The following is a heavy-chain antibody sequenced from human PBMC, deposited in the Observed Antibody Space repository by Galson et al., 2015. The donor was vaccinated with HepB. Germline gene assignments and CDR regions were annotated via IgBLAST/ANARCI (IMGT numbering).Heavy chain of an antibody. V-gene: IGHV4-39*01. CDR3: ARQGHRTY. J-gene: IGHJ4*02. D-gene: IGHD1-1*01. CDR2: IYYSKRN. CDR1: GDSINTSSILY. Sequence: SETLSLTCTVFGDSINTSSILYWGWIRQPPGKGLEWIGSIYYSKRNYYNPSLKSRVTISVDTSKNQFSLNLSSVTAADTAVYYCARQGHRTYWGQGTLVTVSS.